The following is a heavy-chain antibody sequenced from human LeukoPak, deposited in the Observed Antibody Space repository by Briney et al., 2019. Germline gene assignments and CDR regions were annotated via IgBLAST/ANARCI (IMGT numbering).Heavy chain of an antibody. D-gene: IGHD6-25*01. CDR3: ARRGRNSSGWQDYL. CDR2: IYHTGGT. CDR1: GGSISSYY. Sequence: PSETLSLTCTVSGGSISSYYWSWIRQPPGKGLEWIANIYHTGGTNYNPSLSSRVTISIDTAKNQFSLKLTSVTAADTAVYYCARRGRNSSGWQDYLWGQGTLVTVSS. J-gene: IGHJ4*02. V-gene: IGHV4-59*01.